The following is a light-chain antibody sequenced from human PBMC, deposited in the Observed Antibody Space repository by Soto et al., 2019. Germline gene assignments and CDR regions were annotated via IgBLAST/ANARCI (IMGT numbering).Light chain of an antibody. V-gene: IGKV1-9*01. J-gene: IGKJ2*01. CDR2: AAS. CDR1: QAISSS. Sequence: DLQLTQSPSFLSASVGDRVTITCRASQAISSSLAWYQHNPGKAPKLLIYAASTLQNGVPSSFSGSGSGTEFTLPISSLQPEDFATYYCQHLNAYRYTFGQGTKVEIK. CDR3: QHLNAYRYT.